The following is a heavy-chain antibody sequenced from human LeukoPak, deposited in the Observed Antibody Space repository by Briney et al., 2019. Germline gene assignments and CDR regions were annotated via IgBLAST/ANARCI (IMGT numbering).Heavy chain of an antibody. Sequence: SETLSLTCTVSGGSISSGGYYWSWIRQHPGKGLEWIGYIYYSGSTYYNPSLKSRVTISVDTSKNQFSLKLSSVTAADTAVYYCAREGWYGESSAFDYWGQGTLVTVPS. CDR3: AREGWYGESSAFDY. V-gene: IGHV4-31*03. D-gene: IGHD3-10*01. CDR1: GGSISSGGYY. J-gene: IGHJ4*02. CDR2: IYYSGST.